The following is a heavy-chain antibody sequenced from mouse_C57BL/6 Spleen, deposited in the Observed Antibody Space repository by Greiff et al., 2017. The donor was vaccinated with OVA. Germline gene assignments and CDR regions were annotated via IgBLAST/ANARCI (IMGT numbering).Heavy chain of an antibody. CDR3: AWSSYGLDFDY. CDR1: GYAFSSSW. J-gene: IGHJ2*01. Sequence: QVQLQQSGPELVKPGASVKISCKASGYAFSSSWMNWVKQRPGKGLEWIGRIYPGDGDTNYNGKFKGKATLTADKSSSTAYMQLSSLTSEDSAVYFCAWSSYGLDFDYWGQGTTLTVSS. V-gene: IGHV1-82*01. D-gene: IGHD1-1*01. CDR2: IYPGDGDT.